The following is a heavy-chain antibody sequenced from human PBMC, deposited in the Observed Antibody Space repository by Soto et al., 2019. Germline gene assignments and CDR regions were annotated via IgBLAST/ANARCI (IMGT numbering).Heavy chain of an antibody. CDR3: SAATDIVATIGLDY. J-gene: IGHJ4*02. D-gene: IGHD5-12*01. Sequence: SETLSLTCTVSGGSISSGGYYGSWIRQHPGKGLEWIGYIYYSGSTYYNPSLKSRVTISVDTSKNQFSLKLSSVTAADTAVYYCSAATDIVATIGLDYWGQGTLVTVSS. V-gene: IGHV4-31*03. CDR1: GGSISSGGYY. CDR2: IYYSGST.